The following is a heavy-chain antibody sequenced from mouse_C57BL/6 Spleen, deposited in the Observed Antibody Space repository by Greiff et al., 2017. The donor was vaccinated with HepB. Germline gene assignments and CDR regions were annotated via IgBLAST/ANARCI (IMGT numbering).Heavy chain of an antibody. Sequence: EVMLVESGGGLVKPGGSLKLSCAASGFTFSDYGMHWVRQAPEKGLEWVAYISSGSSTIYYADTVKGRFTISRDNAKNTLFLQMTSLRSEDTAMYYCARPRTGWFAYWGQGTLVTVSA. CDR2: ISSGSSTI. CDR3: ARPRTGWFAY. J-gene: IGHJ3*01. CDR1: GFTFSDYG. V-gene: IGHV5-17*01.